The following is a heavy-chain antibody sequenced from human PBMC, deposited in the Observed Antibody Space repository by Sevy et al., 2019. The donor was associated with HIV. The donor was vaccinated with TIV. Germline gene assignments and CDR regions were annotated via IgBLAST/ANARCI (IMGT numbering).Heavy chain of an antibody. CDR1: GFTVSSNY. D-gene: IGHD6-19*01. J-gene: IGHJ3*02. Sequence: GGSLRLSCAASGFTVSSNYMSWVRQAPGKGLEWVSVIYSGGSTYYADSVKGRFTISRDNSKNTLYLQMNSLRAEDTAVYYCAQRGAVAGTIAFDIWGQGTMVTASS. CDR3: AQRGAVAGTIAFDI. CDR2: IYSGGST. V-gene: IGHV3-53*01.